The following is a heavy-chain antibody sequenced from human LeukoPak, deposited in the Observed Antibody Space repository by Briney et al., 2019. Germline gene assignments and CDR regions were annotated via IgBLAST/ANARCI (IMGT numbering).Heavy chain of an antibody. V-gene: IGHV1-69*06. CDR3: ATRDYDTLTGYYPRYNWFDP. Sequence: ASVKVSCRASGGTFSSYAISWVRQAPGQGLEWMGGIIPIFGTANYAQKFQGRVTITADKSTSTAYMELSSLRSEDTAVYYCATRDYDTLTGYYPRYNWFDPWGQGTLVTVSS. J-gene: IGHJ5*02. D-gene: IGHD3-9*01. CDR2: IIPIFGTA. CDR1: GGTFSSYA.